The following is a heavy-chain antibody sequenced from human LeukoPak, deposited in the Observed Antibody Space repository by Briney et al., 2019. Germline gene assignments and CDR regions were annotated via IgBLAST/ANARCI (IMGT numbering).Heavy chain of an antibody. V-gene: IGHV4-39*01. CDR1: GDSITNSNFY. CDR2: IFHSGST. Sequence: SEPLSLTCSVSGDSITNSNFYWGWIRQSPGKGLEWIGSIFHSGSTNYNTSLTSRVTISVDTSKNQFYLRVRSVTAAETALYYCAGRGIVTGYFDFWGRGTLVTVSS. J-gene: IGHJ4*02. CDR3: AGRGIVTGYFDF. D-gene: IGHD3-9*01.